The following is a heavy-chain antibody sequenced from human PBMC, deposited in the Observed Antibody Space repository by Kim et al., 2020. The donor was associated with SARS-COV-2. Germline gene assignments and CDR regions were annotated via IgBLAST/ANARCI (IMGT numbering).Heavy chain of an antibody. Sequence: KSRVTISVDTSKNQFSLKLSSVTAADTAVYYCARATTPTPRARRSGAFDIWGQGTMVTVSS. CDR3: ARATTPTPRARRSGAFDI. D-gene: IGHD1-26*01. J-gene: IGHJ3*02. V-gene: IGHV4-59*01.